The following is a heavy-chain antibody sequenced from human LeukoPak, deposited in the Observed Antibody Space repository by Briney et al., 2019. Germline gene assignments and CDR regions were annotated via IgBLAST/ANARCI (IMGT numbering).Heavy chain of an antibody. CDR1: GYTFTGYY. Sequence: ASVKVSCKASGYTFTGYYMHWVRQAPGQGLEWMGWINPNSGGTNYAQKFQGRVTMTRDTSISTAYMELSRLRSDDTAVYYCARSYSGSYMRDYWGQGTLVTVSS. CDR3: ARSYSGSYMRDY. J-gene: IGHJ4*02. V-gene: IGHV1-2*02. D-gene: IGHD1-26*01. CDR2: INPNSGGT.